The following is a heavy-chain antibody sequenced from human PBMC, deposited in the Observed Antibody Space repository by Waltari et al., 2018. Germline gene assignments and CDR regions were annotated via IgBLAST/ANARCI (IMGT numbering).Heavy chain of an antibody. CDR1: GFTFSSYG. Sequence: QVQLVESGGGVVQPGRSLRLSCAASGFTFSSYGMHWVRQAPGKGLEWVAVISYDGSNKYYADSVRGRFTISRENAKNSFYLQMNSLRDEDTAVYYCAGVKWNDRTFDIWGQGTMVTVSS. D-gene: IGHD1-1*01. V-gene: IGHV3-30*03. J-gene: IGHJ3*02. CDR3: AGVKWNDRTFDI. CDR2: ISYDGSNK.